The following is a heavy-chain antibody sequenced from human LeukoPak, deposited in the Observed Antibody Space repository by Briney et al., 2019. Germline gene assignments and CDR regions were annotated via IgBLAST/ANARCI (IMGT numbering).Heavy chain of an antibody. CDR1: GFTFSSYW. CDR2: INTDGSST. Sequence: GGSLRLSCAASGFTFSSYWMHWVRQPPGKGLVWVSRINTDGSSTSYADSVRGRFTISRDNAKNTLYLQMNSLRAEDTAVYYCARGCDTLPRDCWGQGTLVTVSS. J-gene: IGHJ4*02. CDR3: ARGCDTLPRDC. D-gene: IGHD1-14*01. V-gene: IGHV3-74*01.